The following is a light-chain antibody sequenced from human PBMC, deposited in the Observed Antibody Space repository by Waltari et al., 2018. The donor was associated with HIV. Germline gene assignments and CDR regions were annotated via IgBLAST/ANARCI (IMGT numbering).Light chain of an antibody. CDR2: GSS. J-gene: IGKJ1*01. CDR3: QQSYSVPWT. V-gene: IGKV1-39*01. Sequence: DIQMTQSPTSPSPYVVVTIIMTCRASKAISTFLNWYQKKGDKAPQLLVFGSSNLHSGVPSRFSGSGSGTEFTLIIRSLQPEDLASYLCQQSYSVPWTFGQGTKIEI. CDR1: KAISTF.